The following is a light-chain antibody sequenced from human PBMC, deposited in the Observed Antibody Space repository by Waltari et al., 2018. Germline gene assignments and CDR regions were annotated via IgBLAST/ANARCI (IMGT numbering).Light chain of an antibody. V-gene: IGKV3-11*01. J-gene: IGKJ1*01. Sequence: EIVLTQSPATLSLSPGERATLSCRASQSVNNYLAWFQQKPGQAPRLLIYDTSNRATGIQARFSGSGSGTDFTLTISSLEPEDFVVYYCQQRSNWPWTFGQGTKVEIK. CDR1: QSVNNY. CDR3: QQRSNWPWT. CDR2: DTS.